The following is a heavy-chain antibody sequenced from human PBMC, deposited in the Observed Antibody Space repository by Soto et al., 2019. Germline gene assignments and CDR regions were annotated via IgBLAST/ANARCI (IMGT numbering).Heavy chain of an antibody. CDR1: GLTFSSYA. Sequence: EVQLVESGGGLVQPGGSLRLSCAASGLTFSSYAMSWVRQAPGKGLEWVSTVSGSSGNIYYADSVKGRFTISRDNSKNTVYLQMNSLRAEDTAVYYCARDHYDDSSGYLNYFEYWGQGTLVTVSS. CDR3: ARDHYDDSSGYLNYFEY. D-gene: IGHD3-22*01. CDR2: VSGSSGNI. V-gene: IGHV3-23*04. J-gene: IGHJ4*02.